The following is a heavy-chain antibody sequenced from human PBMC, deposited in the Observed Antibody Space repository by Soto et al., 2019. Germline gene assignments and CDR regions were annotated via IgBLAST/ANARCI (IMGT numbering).Heavy chain of an antibody. J-gene: IGHJ4*02. CDR2: INPNSGGA. Sequence: GASVKVSCKASGYTFTGYYTHWVRQAPGRGLEWMGWINPNSGGANYAENFQGRISMTRDTSINTVYMQLARLTSDDTAVYYCAKDCGFDCWIPVNWGQGTLVTVSS. V-gene: IGHV1-2*02. CDR3: AKDCGFDCWIPVN. D-gene: IGHD2-21*02. CDR1: GYTFTGYY.